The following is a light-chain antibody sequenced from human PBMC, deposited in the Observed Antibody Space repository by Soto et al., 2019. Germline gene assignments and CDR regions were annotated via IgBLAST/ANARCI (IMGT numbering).Light chain of an antibody. CDR2: GAS. CDR1: QSVSSSY. CDR3: QQYGSSRWT. J-gene: IGKJ1*01. V-gene: IGKV3-20*01. Sequence: EIVLTQSPGTLSLSPGERATLSCRASQSVSSSYLAWYQQKPGQAPRLLIYGASSRATGIPDRFSGSGAGTDSTHTISRLEPEDCAVYCYQQYGSSRWTFRQGTKVEIK.